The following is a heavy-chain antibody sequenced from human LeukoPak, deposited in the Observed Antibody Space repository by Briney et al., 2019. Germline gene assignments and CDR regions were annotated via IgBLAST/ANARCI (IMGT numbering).Heavy chain of an antibody. D-gene: IGHD6-19*01. CDR2: FDPEDGET. CDR1: GYTLTELS. CDR3: ATAYSSGPDTYYFDY. Sequence: ASVKVSCKVSGYTLTELSMHWVRQAPGKGLEWMGGFDPEDGETIYAQKFQGRVTMTEDTSTDTAYMELSSLRSEDTAVYYCATAYSSGPDTYYFDYWGQGTLDTVSS. J-gene: IGHJ4*02. V-gene: IGHV1-24*01.